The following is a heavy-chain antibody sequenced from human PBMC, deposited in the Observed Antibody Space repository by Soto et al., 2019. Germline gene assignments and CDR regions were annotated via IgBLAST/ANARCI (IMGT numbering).Heavy chain of an antibody. J-gene: IGHJ6*02. CDR1: GFTFSSYA. D-gene: IGHD4-17*01. V-gene: IGHV3-30-3*01. Sequence: GGSLRLSCAASGFTFSSYAMHWVRQAPGKGLEWVAVISYDGSNKYYADSVKGRFTISRDNSKNTLYLQMNSLRAEDTAVYYCARDPGDYVSALYYYGMDVWGQGTTVTVSS. CDR2: ISYDGSNK. CDR3: ARDPGDYVSALYYYGMDV.